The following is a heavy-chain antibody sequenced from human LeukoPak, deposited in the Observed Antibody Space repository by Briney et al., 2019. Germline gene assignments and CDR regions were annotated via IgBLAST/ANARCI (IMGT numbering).Heavy chain of an antibody. D-gene: IGHD4-17*01. Sequence: AGSLRLYCAASAFTVSNYWMHWLRQAPGKGLVWVAGIKSDGSTTTYADSVKGRFTISRDNAKNTLYLQMNSLRAEDTDGYYCARDPYYGDADLDYWGQGTLVTVSS. V-gene: IGHV3-74*01. J-gene: IGHJ4*02. CDR2: IKSDGSTT. CDR1: AFTVSNYW. CDR3: ARDPYYGDADLDY.